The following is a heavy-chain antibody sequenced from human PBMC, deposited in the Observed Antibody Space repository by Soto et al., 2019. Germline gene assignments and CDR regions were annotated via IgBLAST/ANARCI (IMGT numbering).Heavy chain of an antibody. CDR2: IYPCDSET. D-gene: IGHD6-19*01. J-gene: IGHJ4*02. V-gene: IGHV5-51*01. Sequence: GESLKISCKVSGYSFPSFWIGWVRQMPGKGLEWLGSIYPCDSETRYSPSFQGEVTISADKSITTAYLHWSSLRASDTATYYCVKQHPLDSRAWHNWGQGTLVTVSS. CDR3: VKQHPLDSRAWHN. CDR1: GYSFPSFW.